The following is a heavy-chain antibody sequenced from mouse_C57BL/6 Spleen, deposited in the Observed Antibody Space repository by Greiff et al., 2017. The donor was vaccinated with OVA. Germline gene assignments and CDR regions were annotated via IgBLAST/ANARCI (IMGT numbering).Heavy chain of an antibody. CDR1: YTFTDYYM. CDR2: YPGSGNTY. CDR3: QAS. V-gene: IGHV1-83*01. J-gene: IGHJ2*01. Sequence: VQLQQSGPELVKPGASVKMSCKASGYTFTDYYMHWVKQKPGKGLEWIGEIYPGSGNTYYNEKFKGKATLTADTSSSTAYMQLSSLTSEDSAVYSAAQASGGQGTTLTVSS. D-gene: IGHD3-2*02.